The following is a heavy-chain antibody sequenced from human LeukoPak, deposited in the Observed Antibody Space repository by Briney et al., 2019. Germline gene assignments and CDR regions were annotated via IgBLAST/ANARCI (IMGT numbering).Heavy chain of an antibody. Sequence: ASVKVSCKASVFIFTDHYMHWVRQAPGQGLEWMGWINGKRGDTNYAQNFQDRVTMTRDTSTSTVYMELSRLTVDDTAVYYCARDHDWGVDYWGQGTLVTVSS. CDR3: ARDHDWGVDY. J-gene: IGHJ4*02. CDR2: INGKRGDT. D-gene: IGHD7-27*01. V-gene: IGHV1-2*02. CDR1: VFIFTDHY.